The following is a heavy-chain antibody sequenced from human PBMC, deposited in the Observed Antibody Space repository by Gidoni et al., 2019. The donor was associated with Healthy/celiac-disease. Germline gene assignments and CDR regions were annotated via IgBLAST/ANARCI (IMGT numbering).Heavy chain of an antibody. D-gene: IGHD5-12*01. Sequence: QVQLVESGGGVVQPGRSLRLSCAASGFTFSSYAMHWVRQAPGKGLEWVAVISYDGRNKYYADSVKGRFTISRDNSKNTLYLQMNSLRAEDTAVYYCARDRGMVATYYYYGMDVWGQGDHGHRLL. CDR3: ARDRGMVATYYYYGMDV. CDR1: GFTFSSYA. J-gene: IGHJ6*02. V-gene: IGHV3-30*01. CDR2: ISYDGRNK.